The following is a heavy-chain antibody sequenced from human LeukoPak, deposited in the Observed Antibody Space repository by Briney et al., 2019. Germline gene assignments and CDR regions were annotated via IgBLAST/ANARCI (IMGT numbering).Heavy chain of an antibody. CDR2: ISWNSGSI. J-gene: IGHJ4*02. CDR1: GFTFDDYA. Sequence: PGRSLRLSCAASGFTFDDYAMHWVRQAPGKGLEWVSGISWNSGSIGYADSVKGRFTISRDNAKNSLYLQMNSLRAEDTALYYCAKEAYYGSGSYSLDYSGQGTLVTVSS. CDR3: AKEAYYGSGSYSLDY. D-gene: IGHD3-10*01. V-gene: IGHV3-9*01.